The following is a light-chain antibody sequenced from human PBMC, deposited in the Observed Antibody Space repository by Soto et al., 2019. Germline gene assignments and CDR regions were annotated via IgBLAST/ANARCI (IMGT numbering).Light chain of an antibody. Sequence: QSVLTQPASVSGSPGQSITISCTGTSSDIGGYNYVSWDQQHPGKAPKLMIYGVSNRPSGVSGRFFGSKSGNTASLTISGLQPEDEADYYCNSYRSSIIPVVFGGGTKLTVL. CDR2: GVS. CDR1: SSDIGGYNY. J-gene: IGLJ2*01. CDR3: NSYRSSIIPVV. V-gene: IGLV2-14*01.